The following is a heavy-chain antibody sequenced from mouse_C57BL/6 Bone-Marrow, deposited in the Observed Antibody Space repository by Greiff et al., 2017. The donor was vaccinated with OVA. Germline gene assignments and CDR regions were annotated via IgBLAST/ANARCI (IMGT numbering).Heavy chain of an antibody. J-gene: IGHJ1*03. CDR3: ARCHGSSYGYFDV. CDR2: ISYSGST. D-gene: IGHD1-1*01. Sequence: DVKLQESGPGLAKPSQTLSLTCSVTGYSITSDYWNWIRKFPGNKLEYMGYISYSGSTYYNPSLKSRISITRDTSKNQYYLQLNSVTTEDTATYYCARCHGSSYGYFDVWGTGTTVTVSS. CDR1: GYSITSDY. V-gene: IGHV3-8*01.